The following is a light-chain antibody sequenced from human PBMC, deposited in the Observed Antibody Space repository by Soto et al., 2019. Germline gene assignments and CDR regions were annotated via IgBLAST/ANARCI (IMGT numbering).Light chain of an antibody. Sequence: EIVSTQSPGTLSLSPAERATLSCRASQSVSSAYLARYQQIPGQAPSLLIYGASSRATGIPDRFRGSGSGTDFSLTISGLEPEDFAVYYCQESGSSFYTFGQGTKLEIK. CDR1: QSVSSAY. V-gene: IGKV3-20*01. CDR3: QESGSSFYT. J-gene: IGKJ2*01. CDR2: GAS.